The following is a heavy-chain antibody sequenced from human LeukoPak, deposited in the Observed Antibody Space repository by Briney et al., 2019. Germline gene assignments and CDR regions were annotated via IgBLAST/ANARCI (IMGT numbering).Heavy chain of an antibody. CDR3: ARGVGFRGYVDY. CDR1: GGSISSSSYY. J-gene: IGHJ4*02. CDR2: IYYSGST. Sequence: PSETLSLTCTVSGGSISSSSYYWGWIRQPTGKGLEWIGSIYYSGSTYYNPSLKSRVTISVDTSKNQFSLKLSSVTAADTAVYYCARGVGFRGYVDYWGQGTLVTVSS. V-gene: IGHV4-39*07. D-gene: IGHD5-12*01.